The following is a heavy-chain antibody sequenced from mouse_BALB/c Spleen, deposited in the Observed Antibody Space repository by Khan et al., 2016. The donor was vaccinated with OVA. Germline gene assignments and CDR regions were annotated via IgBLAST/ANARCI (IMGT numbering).Heavy chain of an antibody. CDR3: KGINYEDFDY. J-gene: IGHJ2*01. Sequence: EVQLQQSGAELVRSGASVKLSCTASGFNIKDYYMHWVKQRPEQGLEWIGWIDPENGDTEYAPKFQGKATMTADTSSNTAYLQLSSLTSEDTAVYYCKGINYEDFDYWGQGTTLTVSS. V-gene: IGHV14-4*02. CDR1: GFNIKDYY. CDR2: IDPENGDT. D-gene: IGHD2-1*01.